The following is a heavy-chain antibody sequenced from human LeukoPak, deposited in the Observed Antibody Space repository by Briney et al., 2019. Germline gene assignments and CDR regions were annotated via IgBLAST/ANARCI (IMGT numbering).Heavy chain of an antibody. V-gene: IGHV3-30*02. CDR1: GFTLRTYG. D-gene: IGHD5-18*01. CDR3: ARARIQLWPYYYMDV. J-gene: IGHJ6*03. Sequence: PGGSLRLSCAGSGFTLRTYGMHWVRQAPGKGLEWVAYIQYDGSNKQYADSVKGRFSISRDNAKNSLYLQMNSLRAEDTAVYYCARARIQLWPYYYMDVWGKGTTVTVSS. CDR2: IQYDGSNK.